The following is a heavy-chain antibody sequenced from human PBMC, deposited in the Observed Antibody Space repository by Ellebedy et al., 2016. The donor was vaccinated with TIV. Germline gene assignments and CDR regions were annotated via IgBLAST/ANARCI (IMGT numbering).Heavy chain of an antibody. Sequence: MPSETLSPTCTVSGGSISDYSWSWIRQPAGKGLEWVGHIDASGSASYNASLRSRVTMSVATSKKQVSLRLSSLTAADTAVYYCARGGDRASFYYWGQGTLVTVSS. J-gene: IGHJ4*02. CDR3: ARGGDRASFYY. CDR2: IDASGSA. D-gene: IGHD3-10*01. CDR1: GGSISDYS. V-gene: IGHV4-4*07.